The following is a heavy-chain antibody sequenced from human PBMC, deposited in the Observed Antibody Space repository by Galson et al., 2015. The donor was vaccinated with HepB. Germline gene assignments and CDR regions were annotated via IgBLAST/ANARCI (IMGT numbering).Heavy chain of an antibody. D-gene: IGHD3-16*02. CDR1: GYTFTSYG. CDR3: ARALGDYVWGSYRPHAFDI. Sequence: SVKVSCKASGYTFTSYGISWVRQAPRQGLEWMGWISAYNGNTNYAQKLQGRVTMTTDTSTSTAYMELRSLRSDDTAVYYCARALGDYVWGSYRPHAFDIWGQGTMVTVSS. V-gene: IGHV1-18*04. J-gene: IGHJ3*02. CDR2: ISAYNGNT.